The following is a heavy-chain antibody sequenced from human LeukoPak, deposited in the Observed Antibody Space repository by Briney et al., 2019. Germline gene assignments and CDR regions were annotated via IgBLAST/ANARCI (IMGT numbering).Heavy chain of an antibody. Sequence: PSETLSLTCTVSGDSINNYYWSWIRQPPGKGQEWIGYIYYTGSTNYNPSLKSRVTMSVDTSKNQFSLKLDSVTAADTAIYYCARFRPNRNYFDYWGQGTLVTVSS. J-gene: IGHJ4*02. CDR2: IYYTGST. CDR1: GDSINNYY. V-gene: IGHV4-59*01. CDR3: ARFRPNRNYFDY. D-gene: IGHD1-14*01.